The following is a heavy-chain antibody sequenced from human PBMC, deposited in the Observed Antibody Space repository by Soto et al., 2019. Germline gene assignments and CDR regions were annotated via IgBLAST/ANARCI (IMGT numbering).Heavy chain of an antibody. CDR3: ARSRNYYDSSGYYHSSFDY. Sequence: PGGSLRLSCAASGFTFSSYWMSWVHQAPGKGLEWVANIKQDGSEKYYVDSVKGRFTISRDNAKNSLYLQMNSLRAEDTAVYYCARSRNYYDSSGYYHSSFDYWGQGTLVTVS. CDR2: IKQDGSEK. J-gene: IGHJ4*02. V-gene: IGHV3-7*01. CDR1: GFTFSSYW. D-gene: IGHD3-22*01.